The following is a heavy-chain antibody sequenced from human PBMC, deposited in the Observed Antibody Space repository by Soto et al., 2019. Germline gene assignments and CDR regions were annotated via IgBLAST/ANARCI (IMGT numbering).Heavy chain of an antibody. V-gene: IGHV5-51*01. CDR1: GYSFTDYW. CDR2: IYPGDSDT. Sequence: EVQLVQSGAEVTKPGESLKISCKASGYSFTDYWIGWVRQMPGKGLEWMGIIYPGDSDTKYSPSFQGQVTMSADKSISTASLQWNSLKASDTAMYYCARDGLSSSSSFDYWGQGTLVTVSS. D-gene: IGHD6-6*01. CDR3: ARDGLSSSSSFDY. J-gene: IGHJ4*02.